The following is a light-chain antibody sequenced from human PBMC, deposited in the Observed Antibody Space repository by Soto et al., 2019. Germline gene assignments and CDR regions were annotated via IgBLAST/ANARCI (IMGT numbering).Light chain of an antibody. J-gene: IGKJ1*01. V-gene: IGKV1-5*01. Sequence: DIQLTQSPSTLSASVGDTVTISCRASESLIGWLAWYQQRPGSAPNLLIYDASSLEGGVPSRFTGDGSGKEFSLTIASLQPDDFGTYYCQQYKSYPWTFGQGTKVDLK. CDR3: QQYKSYPWT. CDR2: DAS. CDR1: ESLIGW.